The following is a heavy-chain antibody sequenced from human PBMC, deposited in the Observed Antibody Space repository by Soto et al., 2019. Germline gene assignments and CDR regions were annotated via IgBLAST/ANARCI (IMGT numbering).Heavy chain of an antibody. D-gene: IGHD2-2*01. CDR3: ARNGAYCSSTSCYDGWFDP. V-gene: IGHV4-59*12. CDR2: IYYSGST. CDR1: GDSISDYY. J-gene: IGHJ5*02. Sequence: SDTLSLTCTVSGDSISDYYWSWIRQPPGKGLEWIGYIYYSGSTNYNPSLKSRVTISIDTSKNQFSLKLSSVTAADTAVYYCARNGAYCSSTSCYDGWFDPWGQGTLVTVSS.